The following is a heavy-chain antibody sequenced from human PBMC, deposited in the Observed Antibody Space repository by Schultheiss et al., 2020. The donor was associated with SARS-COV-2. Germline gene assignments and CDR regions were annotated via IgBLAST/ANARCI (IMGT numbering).Heavy chain of an antibody. J-gene: IGHJ2*01. CDR2: IYNSGST. Sequence: SETLSLTCTVYGGSFSSYYWSWIRQPPGKGLEWIGYIYNSGSTLYNSSLRRRVTISVDTSKNQLSLRLTSVTAADTAVYYCARGEYYYDSSGVGVWYFDLWGRGTLVTVSS. V-gene: IGHV4-59*01. CDR3: ARGEYYYDSSGVGVWYFDL. CDR1: GGSFSSYY. D-gene: IGHD3-22*01.